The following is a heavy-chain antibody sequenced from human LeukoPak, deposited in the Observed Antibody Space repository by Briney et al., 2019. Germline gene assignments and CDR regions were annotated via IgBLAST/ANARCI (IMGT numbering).Heavy chain of an antibody. CDR1: GFTFSSYA. V-gene: IGHV3-23*01. Sequence: GGSLRPSCAASGFTFSSYAMSWVRQAPGKGLEWVSAISGSGGSTYYADSVKGRFTISRDNSKNTLYLQMNSLRAEDTAVYYCAKDQVYDFWSGFPYYYYYGMDVWGQGTTVTVSS. D-gene: IGHD3-3*01. CDR3: AKDQVYDFWSGFPYYYYYGMDV. CDR2: ISGSGGST. J-gene: IGHJ6*02.